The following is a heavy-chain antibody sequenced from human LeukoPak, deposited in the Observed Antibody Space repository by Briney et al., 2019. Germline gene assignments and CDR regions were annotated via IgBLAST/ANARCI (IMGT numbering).Heavy chain of an antibody. CDR2: ISYDGSNK. CDR3: EKDREGRGYYFDY. J-gene: IGHJ4*02. CDR1: GLTFSIYD. V-gene: IGHV3-30*18. Sequence: PGGSLRLSCAASGLTFSIYDMHWVRQAPGKGLEWVAIISYDGSNKYYADSVKGRFTISRDNSKNTLYLQMNSLRAEDTALYYCEKDREGRGYYFDYWGQGTLVTVSS. D-gene: IGHD3-22*01.